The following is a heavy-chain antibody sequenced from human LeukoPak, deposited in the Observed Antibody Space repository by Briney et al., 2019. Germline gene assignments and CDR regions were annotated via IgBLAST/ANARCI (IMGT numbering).Heavy chain of an antibody. CDR2: ISYGGSNK. J-gene: IGHJ4*02. V-gene: IGHV3-30*03. CDR1: GFTFSSYG. Sequence: GGSLRLSCAASGFTFSSYGMHWVRQAPGKALEWVAVISYGGSNKYYADYVKGRFTISRDISKNTLYLQVGSLRAEDMAVYYCARGFPSPDKRPCWGQGTLVTVSS. CDR3: ARGFPSPDKRPC. D-gene: IGHD3-10*01.